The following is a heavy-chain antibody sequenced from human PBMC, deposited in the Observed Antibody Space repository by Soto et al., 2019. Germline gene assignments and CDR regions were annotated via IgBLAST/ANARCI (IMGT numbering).Heavy chain of an antibody. Sequence: GASVKVSCKASGGNFSSYAIRRVRQAPGQGLEGMGWTIPLFGTAKNEQKVQGRVTITADKSTSTSYMGLSSLRTEDTAVYYCARCQERFPTRPYYCGMDVWGQGTTVTAAS. D-gene: IGHD1-1*01. CDR3: ARCQERFPTRPYYCGMDV. V-gene: IGHV1-69*06. CDR2: TIPLFGTA. J-gene: IGHJ6*01. CDR1: GGNFSSYA.